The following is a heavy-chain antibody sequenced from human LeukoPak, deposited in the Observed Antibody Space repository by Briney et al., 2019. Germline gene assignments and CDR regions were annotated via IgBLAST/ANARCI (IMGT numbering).Heavy chain of an antibody. J-gene: IGHJ6*02. CDR2: ITGSGASK. D-gene: IGHD2-15*01. CDR1: GFTFSNYA. CDR3: ARRLVASGTPSGQFYYNVMDV. V-gene: IGHV3-23*01. Sequence: PGGPLRLSCVASGFTFSNYAISWVRLAPGKGLEWVSGITGSGASKFYADSVKGRFTISRDNSRNTLYLRMDSLRDEDTAIYYCARRLVASGTPSGQFYYNVMDVWAKGPRSASP.